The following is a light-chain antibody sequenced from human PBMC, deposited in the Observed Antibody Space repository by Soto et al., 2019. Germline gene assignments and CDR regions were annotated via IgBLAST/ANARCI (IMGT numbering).Light chain of an antibody. CDR1: SSNIGNNY. CDR3: AAWDYSLNMV. CDR2: SNN. J-gene: IGLJ2*01. Sequence: QSVLTQPPSASGTPVQRVTISCSGSSSNIGNNYVYWYQHLPGTAPKLLIYSNNQRPSGVPDRFSASKSGSSASLAISGLRSEDEAYYDCAAWDYSLNMVFCGGTKLTVL. V-gene: IGLV1-47*02.